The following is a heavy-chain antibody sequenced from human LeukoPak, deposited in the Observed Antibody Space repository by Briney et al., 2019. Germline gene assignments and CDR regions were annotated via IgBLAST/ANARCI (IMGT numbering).Heavy chain of an antibody. D-gene: IGHD3-10*01. CDR1: GFTFSSYG. Sequence: GGSLRLSCAASGFTFSSYGMHWVRQAPGKGLEWVAFIRYDGSNKYYADSVKGRFTISRDNSKNTLYLQMNSLRAEDTAVYYCAKDLGQVRGVIIKGIFDYWGQGTLVTVSS. V-gene: IGHV3-30*02. CDR2: IRYDGSNK. J-gene: IGHJ4*02. CDR3: AKDLGQVRGVIIKGIFDY.